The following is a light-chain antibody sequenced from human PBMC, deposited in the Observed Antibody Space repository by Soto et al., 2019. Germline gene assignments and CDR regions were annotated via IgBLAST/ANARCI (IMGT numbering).Light chain of an antibody. V-gene: IGKV1-5*01. CDR1: QRVNID. J-gene: IGKJ1*01. CDR3: QQYDTDPWT. Sequence: DIQMTQSPSTLSASVGDRVTITCRASQRVNIDLAWYQQRPGKAPKLLIYGASSLQSGVPSRFSGSGSGTEFPLTISSLQPDDFAPYYCQQYDTDPWTFGQGTKVEFK. CDR2: GAS.